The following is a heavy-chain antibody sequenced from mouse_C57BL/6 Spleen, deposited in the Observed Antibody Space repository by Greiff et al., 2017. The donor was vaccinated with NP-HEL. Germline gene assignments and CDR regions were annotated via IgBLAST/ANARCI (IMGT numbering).Heavy chain of an antibody. V-gene: IGHV14-1*01. CDR1: GFNINDYY. CDR2: IEPEDGDT. J-gene: IGHJ2*01. CDR3: TTPSHDYFDY. Sequence: EVQLQQSGAELVRPGASVKLSCTASGFNINDYYMHWVKQRPEQGLEWIGRIEPEDGDTEYAPKFQGKATMTADTSSNTAYLQLSRLTSEDTAVYYCTTPSHDYFDYWGQGTTLTVSS.